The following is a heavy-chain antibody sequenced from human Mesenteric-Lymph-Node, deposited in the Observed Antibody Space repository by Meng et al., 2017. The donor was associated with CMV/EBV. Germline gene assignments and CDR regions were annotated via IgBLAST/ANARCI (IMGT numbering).Heavy chain of an antibody. V-gene: IGHV3-48*03. CDR1: GLRISSYE. CDR3: ATTYYYDTSEYYSAFDI. CDR2: MSISGATT. Sequence: GGSLRLSCGVSGLRISSYEMNWVRQAPGKGLECVSYMSISGATTYYADSVKGRFTVSRDNGNNSVSLQMNSLRAEDTGVYYCATTYYYDTSEYYSAFDIWGQGTMVTVSS. J-gene: IGHJ3*02. D-gene: IGHD3-22*01.